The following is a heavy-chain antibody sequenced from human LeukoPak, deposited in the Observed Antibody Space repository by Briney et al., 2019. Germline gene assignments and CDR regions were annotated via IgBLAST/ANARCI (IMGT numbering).Heavy chain of an antibody. CDR1: GGYISSSSYY. V-gene: IGHV4-39*01. CDR2: IYYSGST. J-gene: IGHJ5*02. CDR3: ARCPPPGWFDP. Sequence: SETLSLTCTVSGGYISSSSYYWGWIRQPPGKGLEWIGSIYYSGSTYYNPSLKSRVTISVDTSKNQFSLRLSSVTAADTAVYYCARCPPPGWFDPWGQGTLVTVSS. D-gene: IGHD5/OR15-5a*01.